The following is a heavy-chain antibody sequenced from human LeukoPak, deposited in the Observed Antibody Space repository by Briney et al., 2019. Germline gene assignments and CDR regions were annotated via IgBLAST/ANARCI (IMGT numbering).Heavy chain of an antibody. CDR1: GFTFGHNA. V-gene: IGHV3-23*01. J-gene: IGHJ4*02. CDR3: AKGAPSSSSIFDF. D-gene: IGHD6-6*01. CDR2: LSGSGGDT. Sequence: PGGSLRRSCVASGFTFGHNAMAWVRQAPGKRLEWVSALSGSGGDTFYADSVKGRFTISRDNSKNTLYLQLSSLRPDDTAVYYCAKGAPSSSSIFDFWGPGTLVTVSS.